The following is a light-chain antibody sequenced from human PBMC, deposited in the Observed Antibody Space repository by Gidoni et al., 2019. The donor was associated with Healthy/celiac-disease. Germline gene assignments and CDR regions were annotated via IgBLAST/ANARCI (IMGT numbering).Light chain of an antibody. J-gene: IGKJ4*01. Sequence: DIQMTPSPSTLSASVGDRVTITCRASQSISSWLAWYQQKPGKAPKLLIYDASSLESGVSSRFSGSGSGTEFTLTISSLQPDDFATYDCQQYNSILRLTFGGGTKVEIK. CDR3: QQYNSILRLT. CDR2: DAS. CDR1: QSISSW. V-gene: IGKV1-5*01.